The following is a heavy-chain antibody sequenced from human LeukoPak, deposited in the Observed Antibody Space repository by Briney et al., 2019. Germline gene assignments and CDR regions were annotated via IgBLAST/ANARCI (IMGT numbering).Heavy chain of an antibody. CDR2: IIPILGIA. J-gene: IGHJ5*02. CDR3: ARSIEITINWFDP. V-gene: IGHV1-69*04. D-gene: IGHD3-9*01. CDR1: GGTFSGYA. Sequence: ASVKVSCKASGGTFSGYAISWVRQAPGQGLEWMGRIIPILGIANYARKFQGRVTITADKSTSTAYTELSSLRSEDTAVYYCARSIEITINWFDPWGQGTLVTVSS.